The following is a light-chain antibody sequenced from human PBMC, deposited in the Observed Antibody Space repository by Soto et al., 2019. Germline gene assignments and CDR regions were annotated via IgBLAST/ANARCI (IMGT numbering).Light chain of an antibody. CDR2: TSY. J-gene: IGKJ2*01. V-gene: IGKV1-39*01. Sequence: DIPMTQSPSSLSVSVGDRVTITCRASQNINRYLNWYQQKPGKAPKLLIYTSYHLQNGVPSRFSGSGSWTDCTLTISSLQPEGFANYYCHQIYNTPYTFGQGTKLESK. CDR3: HQIYNTPYT. CDR1: QNINRY.